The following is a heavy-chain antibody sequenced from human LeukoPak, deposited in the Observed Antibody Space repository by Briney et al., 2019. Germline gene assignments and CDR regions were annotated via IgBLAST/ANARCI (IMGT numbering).Heavy chain of an antibody. Sequence: ASVKVSCKASGYTFTGYYMHWVRQAPGQGLEWMGWINPNSGGTNYAQKFQGRVTMTRDTSISTAYMELSRLRSDDTAVYYCARDTAGLVYYYYYYMDVWGKGTTVTVSS. CDR2: INPNSGGT. V-gene: IGHV1-2*02. J-gene: IGHJ6*03. CDR3: ARDTAGLVYYYYYYMDV. CDR1: GYTFTGYY. D-gene: IGHD5-18*01.